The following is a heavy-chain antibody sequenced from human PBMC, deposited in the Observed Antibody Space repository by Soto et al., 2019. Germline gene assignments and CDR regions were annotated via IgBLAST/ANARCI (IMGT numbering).Heavy chain of an antibody. CDR2: IYWDDDK. V-gene: IGHV2-5*02. Sequence: QITLKESGPTLVKPTQTLTLTCTFSGFSLSTSGVGVGWIRQPPGKALEWLALIYWDDDKRYSPSLKSRLAITKDTSKNQVVLTMTNMDPVDTATYYCAHSTRYMIAYRGEYYFDYWGQGTLVTVSS. CDR3: AHSTRYMIAYRGEYYFDY. J-gene: IGHJ4*02. CDR1: GFSLSTSGVG. D-gene: IGHD3-22*01.